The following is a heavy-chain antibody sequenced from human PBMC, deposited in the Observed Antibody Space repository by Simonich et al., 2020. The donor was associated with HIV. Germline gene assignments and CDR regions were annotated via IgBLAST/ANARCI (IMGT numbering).Heavy chain of an antibody. CDR1: GFTVSSNY. CDR3: ARVLWVITATRGAFDI. CDR2: IYSGGTT. Sequence: EVQLVESGGGLIQPGGSLRLSCAASGFTVSSNYMSWVRQAPGKGLEWVSVIYSGGTTYYADSVKGRFTISRDNSKNTLYLQIHSLRAKDTAVYYCARVLWVITATRGAFDIWGQGTMVTVSS. V-gene: IGHV3-53*01. D-gene: IGHD1-20*01. J-gene: IGHJ3*02.